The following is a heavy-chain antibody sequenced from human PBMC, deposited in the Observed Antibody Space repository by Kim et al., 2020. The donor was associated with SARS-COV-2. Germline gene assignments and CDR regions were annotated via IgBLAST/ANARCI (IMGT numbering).Heavy chain of an antibody. Sequence: GGSLRLSCAASGFTFSSYAMSWVRQAPGKGLEWVSAISGSGGSTYYADSVKGRFTISRDNSKNTLYLQMNSLRAEDTAVYYCAKSGPVLYYDSCGYYGDEYFDYWGQGTPVTVSS. CDR2: ISGSGGST. CDR3: AKSGPVLYYDSCGYYGDEYFDY. V-gene: IGHV3-23*01. J-gene: IGHJ4*01. CDR1: GFTFSSYA. D-gene: IGHD3-22*01.